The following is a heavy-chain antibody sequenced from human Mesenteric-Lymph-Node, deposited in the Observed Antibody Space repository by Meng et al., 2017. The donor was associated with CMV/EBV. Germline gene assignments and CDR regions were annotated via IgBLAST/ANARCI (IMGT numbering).Heavy chain of an antibody. Sequence: ASVKVSCKASGGTFSSYAISWVRQAPGQGLEWMGWISAYNGNTNYAQKLQGRVTMTTDTSTSTAYMELRSLRSDDTAVYYCARGDSMVRGVAEGFDYWGQGTLVTVSS. CDR1: GGTFSSYA. CDR2: ISAYNGNT. CDR3: ARGDSMVRGVAEGFDY. D-gene: IGHD3-10*01. J-gene: IGHJ4*02. V-gene: IGHV1-18*01.